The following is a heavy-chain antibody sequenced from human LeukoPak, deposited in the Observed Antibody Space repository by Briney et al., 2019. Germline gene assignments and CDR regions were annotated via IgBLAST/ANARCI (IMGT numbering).Heavy chain of an antibody. CDR3: ARSRTGYGHFDY. CDR2: IIPIFGTA. J-gene: IGHJ4*02. D-gene: IGHD6-13*01. Sequence: SVKVSCKASGGTFSSYAISWVRQAPGQGLEWMGGIIPIFGTANYAQKLQGRVTITADESTSTAYMELSSLRSEDTAVYYCARSRTGYGHFDYWGQGTLVTVSS. CDR1: GGTFSSYA. V-gene: IGHV1-69*13.